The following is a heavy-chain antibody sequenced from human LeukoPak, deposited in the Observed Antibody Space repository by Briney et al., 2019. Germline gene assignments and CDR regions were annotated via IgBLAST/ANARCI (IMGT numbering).Heavy chain of an antibody. Sequence: SETLSLTCTVSGGSISSYYWSWIRQPAGKGLEWIGRIYTSGSTNYNPSLKSRVTMSVDTSKNQFSLKLSSVTAADTAVYYCAREYYDYAWGSYRFNAFDIWGQGTMVTVSS. D-gene: IGHD3-16*02. CDR1: GGSISSYY. J-gene: IGHJ3*02. V-gene: IGHV4-4*07. CDR2: IYTSGST. CDR3: AREYYDYAWGSYRFNAFDI.